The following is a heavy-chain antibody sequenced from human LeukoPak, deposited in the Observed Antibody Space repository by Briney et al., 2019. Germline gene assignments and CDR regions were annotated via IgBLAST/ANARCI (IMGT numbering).Heavy chain of an antibody. CDR2: IRYDGSNK. Sequence: GGSLRLSCAASGFTFSSYAMSWVRQAPGKGLEWVAFIRYDGSNKYYADSVKGRFTISRDDSKNTLYLQMNSLRAEDTAVYYCAKDPGYCSGGSCYYFDYWGQGTLVTVSS. CDR1: GFTFSSYA. D-gene: IGHD2-15*01. J-gene: IGHJ4*02. CDR3: AKDPGYCSGGSCYYFDY. V-gene: IGHV3-30*02.